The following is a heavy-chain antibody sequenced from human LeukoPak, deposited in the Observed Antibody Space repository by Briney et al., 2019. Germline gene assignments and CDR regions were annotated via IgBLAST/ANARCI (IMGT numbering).Heavy chain of an antibody. V-gene: IGHV1-2*02. D-gene: IGHD6-6*01. CDR2: INPNSGGT. CDR1: GYTFTGYY. Sequence: ASVKVSCKASGYTFTGYYMHWVRQAPGQGLEWMGWINPNSGGTNYAQKFQGRVTMTRDTSISTAYMELSRLRSDDTAVYYCARDFSSIAAFSPWGQGTLVTVSS. J-gene: IGHJ5*02. CDR3: ARDFSSIAAFSP.